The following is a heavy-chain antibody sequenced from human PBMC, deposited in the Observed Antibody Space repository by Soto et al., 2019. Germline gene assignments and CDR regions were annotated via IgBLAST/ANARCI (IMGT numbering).Heavy chain of an antibody. J-gene: IGHJ4*02. CDR2: IYYSGST. D-gene: IGHD1-26*01. CDR3: ARSKEYSGSYSIDY. Sequence: XETLSLTCTVSGCSISSSSYYWGWIRQPPGKGLEWIGSIYYSGSTYYNPSLKSRVTISVDTSKNQFSLKLSSVTAADTAVYYCARSKEYSGSYSIDYWGQGSLVTVSS. CDR1: GCSISSSSYY. V-gene: IGHV4-39*01.